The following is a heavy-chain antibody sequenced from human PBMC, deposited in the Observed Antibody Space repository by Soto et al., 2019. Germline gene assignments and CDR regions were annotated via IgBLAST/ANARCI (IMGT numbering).Heavy chain of an antibody. Sequence: QVQLVESGGGVVQPGRSLRLSCAASGFTFSHYGMHWVRQVPGKGLEWVAIIWFDGSNKYYGDSVKGRFTISRDNSKNILNLQMNSVRVEDTAVYYCARDSHRQQLVSSPGFNYGMDVWGQGTTVTVSS. V-gene: IGHV3-33*01. D-gene: IGHD6-13*01. CDR3: ARDSHRQQLVSSPGFNYGMDV. CDR2: IWFDGSNK. J-gene: IGHJ6*02. CDR1: GFTFSHYG.